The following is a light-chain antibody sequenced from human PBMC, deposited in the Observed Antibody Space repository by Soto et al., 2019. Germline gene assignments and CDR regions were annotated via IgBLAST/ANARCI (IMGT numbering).Light chain of an antibody. J-gene: IGLJ1*01. CDR1: SSDVGGYDY. V-gene: IGLV2-14*01. Sequence: QSALTQPASVSGSPGQSVTISCTGTSSDVGGYDYVSWYQHHPGKAPKLVIYDVTYRPSGVSDRFSGSKSDNTASLTISGLQAEDEADYYCSSYTSRSTYVFGTGTKVTVL. CDR3: SSYTSRSTYV. CDR2: DVT.